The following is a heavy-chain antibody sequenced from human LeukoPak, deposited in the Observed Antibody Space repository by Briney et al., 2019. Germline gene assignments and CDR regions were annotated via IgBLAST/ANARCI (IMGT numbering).Heavy chain of an antibody. Sequence: ASVKVSCKASGYTFTSYGISWVRQAPGQGLEWMGWISAYNGNTNYAQKLQGRVTMTTDTSTSTAWMELRSLRSDDTAVYYCARTPGIVGIGFDYWGQGTLVTVSS. V-gene: IGHV1-18*01. J-gene: IGHJ4*02. D-gene: IGHD1-26*01. CDR1: GYTFTSYG. CDR3: ARTPGIVGIGFDY. CDR2: ISAYNGNT.